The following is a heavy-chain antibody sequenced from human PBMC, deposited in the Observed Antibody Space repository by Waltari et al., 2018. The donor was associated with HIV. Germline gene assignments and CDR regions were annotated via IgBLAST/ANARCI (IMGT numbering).Heavy chain of an antibody. J-gene: IGHJ4*02. Sequence: EVQLVESGGGLVKPGGSLRLSCAASGFTFSSYSMNWVRQAPGKGLEWVSSISSSSSYIYYADSVKGRFTISRDNAKNSLYLQMNSLRAEDTAVYYCAREGAAMGLQSDYWGQGTLVTVSS. D-gene: IGHD5-18*01. CDR1: GFTFSSYS. V-gene: IGHV3-21*01. CDR2: ISSSSSYI. CDR3: AREGAAMGLQSDY.